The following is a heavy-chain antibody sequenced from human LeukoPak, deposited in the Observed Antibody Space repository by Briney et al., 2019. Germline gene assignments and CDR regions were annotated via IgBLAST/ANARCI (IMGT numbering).Heavy chain of an antibody. J-gene: IGHJ6*03. Sequence: PGGSLRLSCAASGFTFSNYWMSWVRQAPGKGLEWVANIKEDGSEKYYVDSVKGRFTISRDSAKNSLDLQMNSLRVDDTAVYYCARAYSERYGLGYYYMDVWAKGPRSPSP. CDR2: IKEDGSEK. CDR3: ARAYSERYGLGYYYMDV. D-gene: IGHD1-26*01. CDR1: GFTFSNYW. V-gene: IGHV3-7*01.